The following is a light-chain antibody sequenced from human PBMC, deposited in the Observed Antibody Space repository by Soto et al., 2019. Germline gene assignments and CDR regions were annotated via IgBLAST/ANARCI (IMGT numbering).Light chain of an antibody. Sequence: AIRMTQSPSSFSASTGYIFTITCRASQGISSYLAWYQQKTGKAPKLLIYAASTLQSGVPSRLRGSGYGTDLTITISCMQSEDFETYYCQQYYSYPPTFGQGTKVDIK. J-gene: IGKJ1*01. V-gene: IGKV1-8*01. CDR3: QQYYSYPPT. CDR1: QGISSY. CDR2: AAS.